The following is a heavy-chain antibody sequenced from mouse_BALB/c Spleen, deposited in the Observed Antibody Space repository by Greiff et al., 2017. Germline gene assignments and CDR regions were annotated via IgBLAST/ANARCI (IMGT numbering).Heavy chain of an antibody. Sequence: VQLKESGPELVKPGASVKMSCKASGYTFTSYVMHWVKQKPGQGLEWIGYINPYNDGTKYNEKFKGKATLTSDKSSSTAYMELSSLTSEDSAVYYCARGFGNYEDYAMGYWGQGTSVTVSS. CDR1: GYTFTSYV. V-gene: IGHV1-14*01. D-gene: IGHD2-1*01. J-gene: IGHJ4*01. CDR2: INPYNDGT. CDR3: ARGFGNYEDYAMGY.